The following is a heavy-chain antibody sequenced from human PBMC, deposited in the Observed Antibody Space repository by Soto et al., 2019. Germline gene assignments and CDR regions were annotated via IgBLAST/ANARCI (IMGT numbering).Heavy chain of an antibody. Sequence: EVQLLESGGGLVQPGGSLRLSCAASGFTFSSYAMRWVRQAPVKGLEWVSAISGSGGSTYYADSVQGRFTISRDNSKNTLYLQMNSLRAEDTAVYYCARRGSGSYYDYWCQGTRVTVSS. CDR3: ARRGSGSYYDY. CDR1: GFTFSSYA. J-gene: IGHJ4*02. D-gene: IGHD1-26*01. V-gene: IGHV3-23*01. CDR2: ISGSGGST.